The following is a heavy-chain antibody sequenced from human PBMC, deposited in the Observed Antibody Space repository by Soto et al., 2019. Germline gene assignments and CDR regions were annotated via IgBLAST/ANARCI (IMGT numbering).Heavy chain of an antibody. CDR1: GFTFNNYA. CDR3: AKGLILTGYYRGDYFDY. V-gene: IGHV3-23*01. D-gene: IGHD3-9*01. CDR2: ISGSGGST. J-gene: IGHJ4*02. Sequence: DVQLLESGGGLVQPGGSLRLSCAASGFTFNNYAMSWVRQAPGKGLEWVSAISGSGGSTYYADSVKGRFTISRDNSNNTLYRQMNSLSAEDSAVYYCAKGLILTGYYRGDYFDYWGQGALVTVSS.